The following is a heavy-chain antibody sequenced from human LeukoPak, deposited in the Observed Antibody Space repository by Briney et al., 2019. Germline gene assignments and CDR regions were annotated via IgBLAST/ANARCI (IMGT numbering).Heavy chain of an antibody. V-gene: IGHV1-8*01. J-gene: IGHJ5*02. Sequence: ASVKVSCKASGYTFTNYDIHWVRQATGQGLEWMGWMNPNSGNTGYAQKFQGRVTMTRNTSKSTAYMELSSLRSDDTAVYYCASGEIQPRNWFDPWGQGTLVTVSS. CDR2: MNPNSGNT. CDR1: GYTFTNYD. D-gene: IGHD5-18*01. CDR3: ASGEIQPRNWFDP.